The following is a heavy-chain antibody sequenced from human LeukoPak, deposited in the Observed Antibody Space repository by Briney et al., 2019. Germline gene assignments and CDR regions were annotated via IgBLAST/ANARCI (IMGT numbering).Heavy chain of an antibody. CDR3: ARHDNWGWRGYYFDY. Sequence: SETLSLTCTVSGGSISSSSYYWGWIRQPPGKGLEWIGSIYYSGSTYYNPSLKSRVTMSVDTSKNQFSLQLNSVTPEDTAVYYCARHDNWGWRGYYFDYWGQGTLVTVSS. CDR2: IYYSGST. CDR1: GGSISSSSYY. V-gene: IGHV4-39*01. J-gene: IGHJ4*02. D-gene: IGHD7-27*01.